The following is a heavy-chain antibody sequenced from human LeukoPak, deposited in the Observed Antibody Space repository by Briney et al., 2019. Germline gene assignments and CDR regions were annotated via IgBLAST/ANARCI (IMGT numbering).Heavy chain of an antibody. Sequence: ASVKVSCKASGYTFTSYDINWVRQATGQGLEWMGWINPNSGGTNYAQKFQGRVTMTRDTSISTAYMELSRLRSDDTAVYYCARYYYGPYYFDYWGQGTLVTVSS. CDR1: GYTFTSYD. J-gene: IGHJ4*02. V-gene: IGHV1-2*02. CDR2: INPNSGGT. D-gene: IGHD3-10*01. CDR3: ARYYYGPYYFDY.